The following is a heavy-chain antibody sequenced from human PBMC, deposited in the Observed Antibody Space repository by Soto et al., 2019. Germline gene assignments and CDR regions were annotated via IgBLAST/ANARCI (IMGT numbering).Heavy chain of an antibody. D-gene: IGHD6-19*01. J-gene: IGHJ4*02. CDR2: ISGDAANI. Sequence: PGGSLRLSCAASGFTFSNYAMSWVRQAPGKGLEWVSAISGDAANIYYADSVKGRFTISRDNSKNTLYLQMNSLRAEDTAIYYCAKGQSTPGIAVAGTFDFDYWGQGTLVTVSS. CDR1: GFTFSNYA. CDR3: AKGQSTPGIAVAGTFDFDY. V-gene: IGHV3-23*01.